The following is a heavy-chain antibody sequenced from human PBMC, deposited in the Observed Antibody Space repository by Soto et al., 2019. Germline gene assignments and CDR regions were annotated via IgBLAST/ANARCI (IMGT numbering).Heavy chain of an antibody. V-gene: IGHV3-43*01. D-gene: IGHD5-18*01. CDR3: AKAFSAGQNGGGYSYGYPWVYYGMVA. CDR1: GFTFDDYT. J-gene: IGHJ6*02. CDR2: ISWDGGST. Sequence: GGSLRLSCAASGFTFDDYTMHWVRQAPGKGLEWVSLISWDGGSTYYADSVKGRFTISRDNSKNSLYLQMNSLRTEDTALYYCAKAFSAGQNGGGYSYGYPWVYYGMVAWGQGTTVTVSS.